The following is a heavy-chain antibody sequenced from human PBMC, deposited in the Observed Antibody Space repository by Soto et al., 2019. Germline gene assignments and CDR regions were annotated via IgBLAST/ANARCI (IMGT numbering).Heavy chain of an antibody. D-gene: IGHD2-15*01. J-gene: IGHJ4*02. CDR2: IWYHGIDK. CDR3: ATGFLGLCTGGNCPLDY. V-gene: IGHV3-33*01. CDR1: GFTFSRQA. Sequence: QVQLVESGGGVVQPERSLRLSCAASGFTFSRQAMHWVRQAPGRGLEWVAVIWYHGIDKYYADSVKGRFTISRDNSKNTVYLQMNSLRDEDTTVYYCATGFLGLCTGGNCPLDYWCQGTLVTVSS.